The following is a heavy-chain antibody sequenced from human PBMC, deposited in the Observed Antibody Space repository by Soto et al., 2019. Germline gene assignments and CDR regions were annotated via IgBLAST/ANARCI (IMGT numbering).Heavy chain of an antibody. V-gene: IGHV1-18*01. CDR3: AKNGQPPYYYYGLDV. Sequence: QGQLVQSGGEVKKSGASVKVSCKASGYTFSRYGISWVRQAPGQGLEWMGWISGYNGDTNYAQKCQGRVTMTIETSTTTAYMELRSLTSDDTAVYYCAKNGQPPYYYYGLDVWGQGTTVTVSS. CDR1: GYTFSRYG. D-gene: IGHD2-8*01. CDR2: ISGYNGDT. J-gene: IGHJ6*02.